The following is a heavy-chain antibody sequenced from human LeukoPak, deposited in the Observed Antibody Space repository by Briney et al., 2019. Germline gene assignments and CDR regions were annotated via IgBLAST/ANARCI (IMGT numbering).Heavy chain of an antibody. CDR1: GVSISSHY. V-gene: IGHV4-4*07. D-gene: IGHD2-15*01. CDR2: IYTSGST. Sequence: SETLSLTCSVSGVSISSHYWSWIRQPAGEGLEWIGRIYTSGSTNYNPSLNGRVTISVDKSKNHLSLNLSSVTAADTAFYYCARDWRYCSVGSCSYYFDYWGQGALVTVSS. J-gene: IGHJ4*02. CDR3: ARDWRYCSVGSCSYYFDY.